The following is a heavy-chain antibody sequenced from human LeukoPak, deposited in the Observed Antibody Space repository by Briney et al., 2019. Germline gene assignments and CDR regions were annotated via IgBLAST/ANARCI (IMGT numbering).Heavy chain of an antibody. CDR1: GFTFSSYA. J-gene: IGHJ6*03. CDR3: ARRRRLGDFPHYYYMDV. Sequence: GGSLRLSCAASGFTFSSYAMHWVRQAPGKGLEWVCNTNRDGARTGYADSVKGRFTISRDNAKNSLYLQMNSLTAEDTALDYCARRRRLGDFPHYYYMDVWGKGTTVSVSS. V-gene: IGHV3-20*04. CDR2: TNRDGART. D-gene: IGHD3-16*01.